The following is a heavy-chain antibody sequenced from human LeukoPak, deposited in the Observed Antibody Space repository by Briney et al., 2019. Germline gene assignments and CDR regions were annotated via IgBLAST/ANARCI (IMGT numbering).Heavy chain of an antibody. J-gene: IGHJ4*02. CDR2: IRGSGDMT. Sequence: GGSLRLSCATSGFTFSNYAMSWVRQAPGKGLEWVSAIRGSGDMTYYADSVKGRFTVARDNSKTTLYLQMNSLRAEDTAVYYCAKGVGSPLYFDYWGQGTLVTVSS. D-gene: IGHD1-26*01. CDR3: AKGVGSPLYFDY. CDR1: GFTFSNYA. V-gene: IGHV3-23*01.